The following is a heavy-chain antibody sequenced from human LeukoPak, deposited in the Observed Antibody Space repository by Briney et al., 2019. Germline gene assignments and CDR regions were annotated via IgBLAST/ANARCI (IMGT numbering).Heavy chain of an antibody. CDR2: IYTSGST. CDR3: ARGAVAGTGGYYYYYYYMDV. J-gene: IGHJ6*03. CDR1: GGSISSYY. V-gene: IGHV4-4*07. Sequence: PSATLSLTCTVSGGSISSYYWSWIRQRAGKGLEWIGRIYTSGSTNYNPSLKSRVTISVDKSKNQFSLKLSSVTAADTAVYYCARGAVAGTGGYYYYYYYMDVWGKGTTVTVSS. D-gene: IGHD6-19*01.